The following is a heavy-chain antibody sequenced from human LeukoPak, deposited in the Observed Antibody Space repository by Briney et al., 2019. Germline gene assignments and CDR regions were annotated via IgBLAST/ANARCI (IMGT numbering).Heavy chain of an antibody. V-gene: IGHV1-18*01. CDR2: ISAYNGKT. Sequence: VSSVQSGYAFTMCRVSRVRQGLGEGLERMGWISAYNGKTNYAQKLQGRVTITTDITTSTAYMELRSVRSDDTAVYYCARDQTYYYNSSGYHRCYWYFDLWGRGTLVTVSS. CDR3: ARDQTYYYNSSGYHRCYWYFDL. CDR1: GYAFTMCR. D-gene: IGHD3-22*01. J-gene: IGHJ2*01.